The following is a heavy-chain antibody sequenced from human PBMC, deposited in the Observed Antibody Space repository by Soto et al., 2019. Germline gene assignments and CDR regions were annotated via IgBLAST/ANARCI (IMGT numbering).Heavy chain of an antibody. CDR2: TDYSGNT. Sequence: QVQLQESGPGLVRPSETLSLTCTVSSDSISSYYWIWIRQSPGKGLAWIGYTDYSGNTNYNPSPKTRVAISGATSKNQFSLRLSSVTAADTAVYYCARAVGDPLYYLDHWGQGTLFTVSS. CDR1: SDSISSYY. CDR3: ARAVGDPLYYLDH. J-gene: IGHJ4*02. D-gene: IGHD6-19*01. V-gene: IGHV4-59*08.